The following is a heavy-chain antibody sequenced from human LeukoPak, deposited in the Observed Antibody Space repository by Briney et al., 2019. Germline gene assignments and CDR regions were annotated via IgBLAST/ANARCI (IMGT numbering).Heavy chain of an antibody. V-gene: IGHV4-34*01. CDR2: INHSGST. CDR3: ARDRGALYSSGWTPTDY. CDR1: GGSFSGYY. D-gene: IGHD6-19*01. Sequence: SETLSLTCAVYGGSFSGYYWSWIRQPPGKGLEWIGEINHSGSTNYNPSLKSRVTMSVDTSKNQFSLKLSSVTAADTAVYYCARDRGALYSSGWTPTDYWGQGTLVTVSS. J-gene: IGHJ4*02.